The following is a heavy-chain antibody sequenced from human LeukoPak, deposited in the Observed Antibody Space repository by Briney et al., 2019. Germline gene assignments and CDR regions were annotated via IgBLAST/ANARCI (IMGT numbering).Heavy chain of an antibody. V-gene: IGHV1-2*02. Sequence: GASVKVSCKASGYTFTGYYMHWVRQAPGQGLEWMGWINPNSGGTNYAQKFQGRVTMTRDTSISTAYMELSRLRSDDTAVYYCARVYYDSSGYSSRIHHFDYWGQGTLVTVSS. D-gene: IGHD3-22*01. CDR1: GYTFTGYY. CDR3: ARVYYDSSGYSSRIHHFDY. CDR2: INPNSGGT. J-gene: IGHJ4*02.